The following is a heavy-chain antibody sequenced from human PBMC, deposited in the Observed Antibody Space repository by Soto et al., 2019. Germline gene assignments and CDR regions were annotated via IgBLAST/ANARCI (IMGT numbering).Heavy chain of an antibody. V-gene: IGHV1-46*01. CDR1: GYTFTSYY. J-gene: IGHJ6*02. CDR2: INPSGGST. Sequence: ASVKVACKASGYTFTSYYMHWVRQAPGQGLEWMGIINPSGGSTSYAQKFQGRVTMTRDTSTSTVYMELSSLRSEDTAVYHCASSTTHYGGNSDYYGMDVWGQGTTVTVSS. CDR3: ASSTTHYGGNSDYYGMDV. D-gene: IGHD4-17*01.